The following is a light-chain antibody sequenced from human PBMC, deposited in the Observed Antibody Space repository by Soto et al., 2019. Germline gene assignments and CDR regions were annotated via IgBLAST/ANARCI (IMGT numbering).Light chain of an antibody. J-gene: IGKJ1*01. V-gene: IGKV3-11*01. CDR3: QQRSSWPPWT. CDR1: QSVSSY. Sequence: ILLSQSPATLPLTPGQSVTLSCRASQSVSSYLAGYQQKPGQAPRLLIYDASNRATGIPARFSGSGSCTDFTLTISSLEPEDFAVYYCQQRSSWPPWTSAQGAKVDIK. CDR2: DAS.